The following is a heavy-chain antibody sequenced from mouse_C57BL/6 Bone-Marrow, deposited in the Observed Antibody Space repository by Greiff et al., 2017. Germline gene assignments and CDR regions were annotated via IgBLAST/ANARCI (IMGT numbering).Heavy chain of an antibody. CDR3: ARRKFPWFAY. V-gene: IGHV5-2*01. Sequence: DVQLVESGGGLVQPGESLKLSCESNEYEFPSYDMSWVRKTPEKRLELVADIHSDGGSTYYPDTMERRFIISRDNTKKTLYLRIISLRSEDAALYYCARRKFPWFAYWGQGTLVTVSA. J-gene: IGHJ3*01. CDR1: EYEFPSYD. CDR2: IHSDGGST.